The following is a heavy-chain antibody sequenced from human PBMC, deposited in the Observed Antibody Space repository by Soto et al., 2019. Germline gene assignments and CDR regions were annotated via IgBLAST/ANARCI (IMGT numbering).Heavy chain of an antibody. CDR3: ARWGDNDFWSGPNLDY. CDR1: SGSISSSHW. D-gene: IGHD3-3*01. Sequence: QVQLQASGPGLVKPSGTLSLNCAVSSGSISSSHWWSWVREPPENGLAWIGEIYHSGSTNYNPPLKSRVTISVDKSKDQLSLKLSSVTAADTAVYYCARWGDNDFWSGPNLDYWGQGTLVTVSA. J-gene: IGHJ4*02. V-gene: IGHV4-4*02. CDR2: IYHSGST.